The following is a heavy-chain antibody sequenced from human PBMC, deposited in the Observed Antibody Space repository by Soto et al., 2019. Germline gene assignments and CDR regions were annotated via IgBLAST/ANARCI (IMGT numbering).Heavy chain of an antibody. Sequence: EVQLVESGGGLVQPGGSLRLSCAASGFTGSSNYMSWVRQAPGKGLEWVSVIYSGGSTYYADSVKGRFTISRDNSKNTLYLKMNSLRAEDTAVYYCARDRGYYGPGSYSILHYYYGMDVWGQGTKVTVPS. CDR1: GFTGSSNY. D-gene: IGHD3-10*01. CDR3: ARDRGYYGPGSYSILHYYYGMDV. J-gene: IGHJ6*02. V-gene: IGHV3-66*01. CDR2: IYSGGST.